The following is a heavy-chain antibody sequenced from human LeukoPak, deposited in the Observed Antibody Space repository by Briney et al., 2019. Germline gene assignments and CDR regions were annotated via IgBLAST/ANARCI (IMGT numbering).Heavy chain of an antibody. J-gene: IGHJ6*02. CDR2: ISSDGSIT. V-gene: IGHV3-74*01. CDR1: GFTFTTYW. CDR3: ATDTTGRDSMDV. Sequence: GGSLRLSCEASGFTFTTYWMHWVRQAPGKGLVWVSHISSDGSITSYADSVKGRFTISRDNAKNTLYLQMNSLRAEDTAVYYCATDTTGRDSMDVWGQGTTVTVSS. D-gene: IGHD1-1*01.